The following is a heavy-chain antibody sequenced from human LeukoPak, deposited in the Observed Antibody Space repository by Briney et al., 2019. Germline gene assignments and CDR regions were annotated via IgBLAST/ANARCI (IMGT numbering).Heavy chain of an antibody. Sequence: GGSLRLSCAAPGFTFSSYWMSWVRQAPGKGLEWVANIKQDGSEKYYVDSVKGRFTISRDNAKNSLYLQMNSLRAEDTAVYYCAKGGIVHPFDYWGQGTLVTVSS. CDR2: IKQDGSEK. CDR3: AKGGIVHPFDY. CDR1: GFTFSSYW. J-gene: IGHJ4*02. V-gene: IGHV3-7*03. D-gene: IGHD1-26*01.